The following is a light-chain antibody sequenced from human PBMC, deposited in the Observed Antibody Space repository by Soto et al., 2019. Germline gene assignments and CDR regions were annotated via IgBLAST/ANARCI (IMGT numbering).Light chain of an antibody. V-gene: IGKV1-5*03. CDR2: KAS. J-gene: IGKJ4*01. Sequence: DIQMTQSPPTLSASVGDRVTLTCRASQSISSWLAWYQQKPGKAPKLLIYKASSLESGVPSRFSGSGSGTEFTLTISSLQPDDFATYYCQQYNSYGLTFGGGTKVEIK. CDR1: QSISSW. CDR3: QQYNSYGLT.